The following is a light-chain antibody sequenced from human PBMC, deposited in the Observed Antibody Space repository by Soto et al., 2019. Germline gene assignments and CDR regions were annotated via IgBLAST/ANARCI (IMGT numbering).Light chain of an antibody. Sequence: EIVLTQSPVTLSLSPGEIATLSCRASQTVSRHLAWYQQKSGQAPRLLIYDISNRATGIPARFIGSGSGTDFTLTITSLESEDSAVYFCQQRNWQRTTFGQGTKLEIK. CDR2: DIS. CDR1: QTVSRH. J-gene: IGKJ2*01. V-gene: IGKV3D-11*02. CDR3: QQRNWQRTT.